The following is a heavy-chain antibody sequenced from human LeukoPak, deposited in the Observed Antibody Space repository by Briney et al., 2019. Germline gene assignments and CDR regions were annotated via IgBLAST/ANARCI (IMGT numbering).Heavy chain of an antibody. V-gene: IGHV3-23*01. CDR2: ISASGGKT. CDR1: GFTFSSCA. D-gene: IGHD2-15*01. CDR3: AADIVVVAAAPYLDY. J-gene: IGHJ4*02. Sequence: GGSLRLSCAASGFTFSSCALSWVRQAPVKGLEWVSAISASGGKTWYVDSMKGRFTISRDNSKNTLYLQMNSLRAEDTAVYYCAADIVVVAAAPYLDYWGQGTLVTVSS.